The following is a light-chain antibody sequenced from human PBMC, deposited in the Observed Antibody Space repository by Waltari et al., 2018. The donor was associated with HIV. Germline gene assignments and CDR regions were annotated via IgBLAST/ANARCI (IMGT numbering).Light chain of an antibody. J-gene: IGLJ3*02. CDR1: SGHSSYA. CDR2: LNSDGSQ. Sequence: QLVLPQSPSASASLGASVKHTCTLSSGHSSYAIAWHQQQPEKGPRYFMTLNSDGSQSTGVGIPGRGSGSGYATARYLTVSRLQDEDDDDCCCQTWSTGTWVFGGGTKLTVL. V-gene: IGLV4-69*01. CDR3: QTWSTGTWV.